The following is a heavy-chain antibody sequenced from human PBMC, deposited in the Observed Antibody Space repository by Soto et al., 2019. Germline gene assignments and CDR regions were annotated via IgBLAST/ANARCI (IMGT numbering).Heavy chain of an antibody. V-gene: IGHV1-8*02. CDR1: GYTFTSYD. CDR2: MNPNSGNT. CDR3: ARETSYGYVK. J-gene: IGHJ4*02. D-gene: IGHD5-18*01. Sequence: QVQLVQSGAEVKKPGASVKVSCKASGYTFTSYDINWVRQANGQGPEWMRWMNPNSGNTGNAQKFQGRVTMTRNTSISTAYMELSSLRSEDPAVYYCARETSYGYVKWGQGTLVTVSS.